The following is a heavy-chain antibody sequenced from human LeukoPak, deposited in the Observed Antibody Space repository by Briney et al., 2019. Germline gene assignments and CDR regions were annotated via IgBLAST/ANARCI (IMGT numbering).Heavy chain of an antibody. V-gene: IGHV4-59*11. CDR1: GGSISSHY. CDR3: ARKAYGDLYFDY. Sequence: PSETLSLTCTVSGGSISSHYWSWIRQPPGKGLEWIGYIYYSGSTNYNPSLKSRVTISVDTSKNQFSLKLSSVTAADTAVYYCARKAYGDLYFDYWGQGTLVTVSS. J-gene: IGHJ4*02. D-gene: IGHD4-17*01. CDR2: IYYSGST.